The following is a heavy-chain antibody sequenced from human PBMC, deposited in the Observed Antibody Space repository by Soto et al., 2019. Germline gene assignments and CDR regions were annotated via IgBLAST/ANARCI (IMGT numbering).Heavy chain of an antibody. CDR3: SRGILV. CDR2: ISYGGST. J-gene: IGHJ4*02. V-gene: IGHV4-31*03. D-gene: IGHD5-18*01. Sequence: QVQLQESGPGLVKPSQTLSLTCTVSGGSINSGGYCWSWIRQHPGKGLDWIGCISYGGSTSYNPSLKSRVTISVDTSKNQFSLKLTSVTAEDTAVYYCSRGILVWGQGALITVSS. CDR1: GGSINSGGYC.